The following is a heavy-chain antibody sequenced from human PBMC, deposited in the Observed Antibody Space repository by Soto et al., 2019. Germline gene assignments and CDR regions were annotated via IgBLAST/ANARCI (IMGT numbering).Heavy chain of an antibody. CDR1: GGTFSSYA. V-gene: IGHV1-69*06. Sequence: GASVKVSCKASGGTFSSYAISWVRQAPGQGLEWMGGIIPIFGTANYAQKFQGRVTITADKSTSTAYMELSRLRSEDTVVYYCARGGYYDSSGYYVIDYWGQGTMVTVSS. D-gene: IGHD3-22*01. CDR3: ARGGYYDSSGYYVIDY. CDR2: IIPIFGTA. J-gene: IGHJ4*02.